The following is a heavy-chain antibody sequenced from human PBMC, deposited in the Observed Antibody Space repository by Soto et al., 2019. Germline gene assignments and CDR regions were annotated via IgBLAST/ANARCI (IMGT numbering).Heavy chain of an antibody. Sequence: QITLKESGPTVVKPTQTLTLTCTFSGLSLTTSGVGVGWIRQPPGEALEWLALIYWDEQKRYSPSLRSRLTITRDTAKNHVVLTMTNMDPVDTATYYCAHRQTAVAGAFDFWGQGTLVSVSS. J-gene: IGHJ4*02. CDR1: GLSLTTSGVG. CDR2: IYWDEQK. V-gene: IGHV2-5*02. D-gene: IGHD6-19*01. CDR3: AHRQTAVAGAFDF.